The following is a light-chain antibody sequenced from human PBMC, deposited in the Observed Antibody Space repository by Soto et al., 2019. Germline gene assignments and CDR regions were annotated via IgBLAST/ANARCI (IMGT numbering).Light chain of an antibody. CDR3: SSYTSSGTFV. J-gene: IGLJ2*01. CDR2: EVS. CDR1: SSDVGGYNY. Sequence: QSALTQPASVSGSPGQSITISCTGTSSDVGGYNYVSWYQQHPDKAPKLMIYEVSNRPSGVSNRFSGSKSGNTASLTISGLQAEDEAYYCCSSYTSSGTFVFGGGTKLTVL. V-gene: IGLV2-14*01.